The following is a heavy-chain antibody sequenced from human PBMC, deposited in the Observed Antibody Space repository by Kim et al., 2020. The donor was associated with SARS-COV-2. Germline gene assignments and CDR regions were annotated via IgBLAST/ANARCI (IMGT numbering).Heavy chain of an antibody. Sequence: ASVKVSCKASGYTFNSYGISWVRQAPGQGLEWMGWISAYNDDPDYAQKLQGRVTMTRDTSTNTAYMELRSLRSDDTAVYYCARVRSQAAAGWSYYYYMDVWGKGTTVTVSS. CDR3: ARVRSQAAAGWSYYYYMDV. CDR1: GYTFNSYG. D-gene: IGHD6-13*01. CDR2: ISAYNDDP. J-gene: IGHJ6*03. V-gene: IGHV1-18*01.